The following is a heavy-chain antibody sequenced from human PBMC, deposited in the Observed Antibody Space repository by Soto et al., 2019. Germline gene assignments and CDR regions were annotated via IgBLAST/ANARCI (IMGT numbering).Heavy chain of an antibody. J-gene: IGHJ4*02. CDR1: GLSFRNYW. D-gene: IGHD1-20*01. Sequence: EMQLVESGGGLVQPGGSLRLSCVASGLSFRNYWVHWVRQAPGKGLEWVSRINTDGTYTSNADPVKGRFTISRDNAKNTLYLQMNSLRGEDTAVYFCAGFGYDWNGWDWGPGTLVTVSS. CDR3: AGFGYDWNGWD. V-gene: IGHV3-74*01. CDR2: INTDGTYT.